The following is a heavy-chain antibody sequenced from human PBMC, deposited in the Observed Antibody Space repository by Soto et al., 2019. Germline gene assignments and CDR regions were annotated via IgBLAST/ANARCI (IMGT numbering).Heavy chain of an antibody. CDR3: ARSPANYDFWSGSHREFDY. CDR1: GFTFSSYS. D-gene: IGHD3-3*01. Sequence: GGSLRLSCAASGFTFSSYSMNWVRQAPGKGLEWVSYISSSSSYIYYADSVKGRFTISRDNAKNSLYLQMNSLRAEDTAVYYCARSPANYDFWSGSHREFDYWGQGTLVTVSS. V-gene: IGHV3-21*05. CDR2: ISSSSSYI. J-gene: IGHJ4*02.